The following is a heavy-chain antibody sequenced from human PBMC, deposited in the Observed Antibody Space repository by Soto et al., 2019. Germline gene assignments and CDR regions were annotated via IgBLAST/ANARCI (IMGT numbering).Heavy chain of an antibody. D-gene: IGHD4-17*01. CDR2: IKSKTDGGTT. CDR1: GFTFSNAW. J-gene: IGHJ4*02. V-gene: IGHV3-15*07. Sequence: EVQLVESGGGLVKPGGSLRLSCAASGFTFSNAWMNWVRQAPGKRLEWVGRIKSKTDGGTTDYAAPVKGRFTISRDDSKNTLYLQMNSLKTEDTAVYYCTTQTTVVPHFDYWGQGTLVTVSS. CDR3: TTQTTVVPHFDY.